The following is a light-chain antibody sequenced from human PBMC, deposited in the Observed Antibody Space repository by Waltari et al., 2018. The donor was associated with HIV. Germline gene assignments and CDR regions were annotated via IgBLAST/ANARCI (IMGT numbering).Light chain of an antibody. CDR3: AAWDDSLSGWV. V-gene: IGLV1-47*01. J-gene: IGLJ3*02. CDR2: RNN. CDR1: SSNIGSNY. Sequence: QSVLTQPPSASGTPGQRVTISCSGRSSNIGSNYVYWYQQLPGTAPKLLTYRNNQRPAGVPDRFSGSKSGTSASLAISGLRSEDEADYYCAAWDDSLSGWVFGGGTKLTVL.